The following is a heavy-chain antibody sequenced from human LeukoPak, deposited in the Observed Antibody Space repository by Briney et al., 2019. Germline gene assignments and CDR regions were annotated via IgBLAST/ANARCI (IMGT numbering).Heavy chain of an antibody. Sequence: SETLSLTCAVYGGSLSGYYWSWIRQPPGKGLEWIGEINHSGSTNYNPSLKSRVTISVDTSKNQFSLKLSSVTAADTAVYYCARLVLPRLRRVIDYWGQGTLVTVSS. CDR1: GGSLSGYY. J-gene: IGHJ4*02. CDR3: ARLVLPRLRRVIDY. V-gene: IGHV4-34*01. D-gene: IGHD3-10*01. CDR2: INHSGST.